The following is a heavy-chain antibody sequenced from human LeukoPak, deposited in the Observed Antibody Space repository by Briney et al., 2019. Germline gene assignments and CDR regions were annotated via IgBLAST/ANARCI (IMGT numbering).Heavy chain of an antibody. CDR3: ARDKGMAITIFGVAPDAFDI. J-gene: IGHJ3*02. D-gene: IGHD3-3*01. V-gene: IGHV4-61*02. Sequence: SETLSLTCTVSGGSFSSGSYYWSWIRQPAGKGLEWIGRIHTSGSTNYNPSLKSRVTISVDTSKNQFSLKLSSVTAADTAVYYCARDKGMAITIFGVAPDAFDIWGQGTMVTVSS. CDR2: IHTSGST. CDR1: GGSFSSGSYY.